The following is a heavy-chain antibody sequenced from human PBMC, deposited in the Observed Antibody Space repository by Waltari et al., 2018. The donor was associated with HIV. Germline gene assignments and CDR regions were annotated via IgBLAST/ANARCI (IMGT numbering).Heavy chain of an antibody. V-gene: IGHV3-23*01. J-gene: IGHJ4*02. Sequence: EVQLLESGGGLVQPGGSLRLSCAASGFTFSTYTMSWVRQAPGKGPQWVSTMSGSGGSTYYADSVKGRFTISRDNSKNTLFLQMNSLRAEDTAVYFCAESHDNSWGHFDYWGQGSLVTVSS. D-gene: IGHD6-13*01. CDR3: AESHDNSWGHFDY. CDR2: MSGSGGST. CDR1: GFTFSTYT.